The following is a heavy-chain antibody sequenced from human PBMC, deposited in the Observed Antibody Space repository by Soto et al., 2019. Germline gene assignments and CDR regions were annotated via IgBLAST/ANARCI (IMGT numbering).Heavy chain of an antibody. Sequence: ASVKVSCKASGVTFSSYTISWVRQAPGQGLEWMGRIIPILGIANYAQKFQGRVTITADKSTSTAYMELSSLRSEDTAVYYCARETTIIEYFQHWGQGTLVTVSS. D-gene: IGHD1-26*01. J-gene: IGHJ1*01. CDR3: ARETTIIEYFQH. V-gene: IGHV1-69*04. CDR1: GVTFSSYT. CDR2: IIPILGIA.